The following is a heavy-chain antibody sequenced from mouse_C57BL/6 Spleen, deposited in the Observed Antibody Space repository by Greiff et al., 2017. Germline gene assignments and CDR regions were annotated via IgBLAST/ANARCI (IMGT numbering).Heavy chain of an antibody. J-gene: IGHJ3*01. D-gene: IGHD2-12*01. CDR3: ARQGVYDGFAY. CDR1: GFSLTSYG. CDR2: IWSDGST. V-gene: IGHV2-6-1*01. Sequence: VKVEESGPGLVAPSQSLSITCTVSGFSLTSYGVHWVRQPPGKGLEWLVVIWSDGSTTYNSALKSRLSIRKDNSKSQVFLKMNNLQTDDTAMYYCARQGVYDGFAYWGQGTLVTVSA.